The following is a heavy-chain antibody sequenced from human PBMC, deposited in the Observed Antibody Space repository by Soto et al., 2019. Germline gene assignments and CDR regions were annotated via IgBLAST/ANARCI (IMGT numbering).Heavy chain of an antibody. CDR1: GYTLTELS. Sequence: GASVKVSCKVSGYTLTELSMHWVRQAPGKGLEWMGGFDPEDGETIYAQKFQGRVTMTEDTSTDTAYMELSSLRSEDTAVYYCATAGPGFGVVINGYWFDPWGQGTLVTVSS. CDR3: ATAGPGFGVVINGYWFDP. D-gene: IGHD3-3*01. CDR2: FDPEDGET. J-gene: IGHJ5*02. V-gene: IGHV1-24*01.